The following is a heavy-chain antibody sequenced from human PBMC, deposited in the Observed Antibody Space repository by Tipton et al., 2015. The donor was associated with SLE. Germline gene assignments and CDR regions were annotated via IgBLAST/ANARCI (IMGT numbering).Heavy chain of an antibody. CDR3: ARHYGGGSLAF. CDR1: GDFMRDSGFH. D-gene: IGHD3-16*01. J-gene: IGHJ4*02. Sequence: TLSLTCTVSGDFMRDSGFHWGWIRQPPGKGLEWIGSINNSGRDYYNPSLSSRVTISGDTSKNHFSLKLSSVTAADTAIYYCARHYGGGSLAFWGQGTLVTVSS. CDR2: INNSGRD. V-gene: IGHV4-39*07.